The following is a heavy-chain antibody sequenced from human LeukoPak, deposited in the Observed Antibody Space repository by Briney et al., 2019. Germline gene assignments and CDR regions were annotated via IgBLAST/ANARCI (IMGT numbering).Heavy chain of an antibody. V-gene: IGHV3-23*01. CDR2: ITSSGGST. D-gene: IGHD3-22*01. J-gene: IGHJ4*02. CDR1: GFTFNTYG. CDR3: AKDFTITMIVVVIAYFDY. Sequence: GGSLRLSCAASGFTFNTYGMTWVSQAPGKGLEWVSAITSSGGSTYYGDSVKGRFTISRDNSRNTLYLQMNSLRVDDTAVYYCAKDFTITMIVVVIAYFDYWGQGTLVTVSS.